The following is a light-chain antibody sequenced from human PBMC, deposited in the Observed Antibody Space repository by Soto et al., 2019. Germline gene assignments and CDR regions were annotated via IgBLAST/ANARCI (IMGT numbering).Light chain of an antibody. Sequence: QPVLTQPPSASGTPGQRVTISCSGSSSNIGSNPVNWYQQLPGTAPKLLIYNNNQRPSGVPDRFSGSKSGTSASLAISGLQSEDEADYYCAAWDDSLNGWVFGGGTQLTVL. CDR3: AAWDDSLNGWV. V-gene: IGLV1-44*01. J-gene: IGLJ3*02. CDR1: SSNIGSNP. CDR2: NNN.